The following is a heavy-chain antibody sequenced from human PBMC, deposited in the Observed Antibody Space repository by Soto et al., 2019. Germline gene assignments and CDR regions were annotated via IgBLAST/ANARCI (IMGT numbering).Heavy chain of an antibody. Sequence: ETLSLTCTVSGADLSSRGYFYTWDRQPPGKGLEWLGYIYYSGGTNYNPSLKSRVTISLDKSKSQFSLRLISVTAADTAVYYCTREQSDDNYFDPWGQGTLVTVSS. CDR3: TREQSDDNYFDP. D-gene: IGHD6-19*01. CDR1: GADLSSRGYF. J-gene: IGHJ5*02. V-gene: IGHV4-61*08. CDR2: IYYSGGT.